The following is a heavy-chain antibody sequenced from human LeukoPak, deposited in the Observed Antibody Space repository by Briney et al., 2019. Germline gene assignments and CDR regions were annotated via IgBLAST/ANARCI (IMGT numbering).Heavy chain of an antibody. CDR1: GLTFETYT. Sequence: GGSLRLSCAVSGLTFETYTFYWVRHSPGRGLEWVSLISFDGGGKYYAESVKGRFTISRDNSRRTLFLEMSSVTPDDTAVYHCARGLLRPYFDYWGPGTLVTVS. V-gene: IGHV3-30*04. D-gene: IGHD3-16*01. CDR3: ARGLLRPYFDY. J-gene: IGHJ4*02. CDR2: ISFDGGGK.